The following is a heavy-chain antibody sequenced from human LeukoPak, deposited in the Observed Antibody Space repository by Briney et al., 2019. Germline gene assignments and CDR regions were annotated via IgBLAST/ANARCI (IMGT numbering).Heavy chain of an antibody. CDR1: GFTFSTYW. J-gene: IGHJ4*02. V-gene: IGHV3-7*01. Sequence: GGSLRLSCAASGFTFSTYWMSWVRQSPGEGLEWVANINQDGSEKNYVDYVKGRFTISRDNAKNSLSLQMNSLGAEDTAVYYCARRTVVAREDYWGQGTLVTVSS. CDR2: INQDGSEK. CDR3: ARRTVVAREDY. D-gene: IGHD4-23*01.